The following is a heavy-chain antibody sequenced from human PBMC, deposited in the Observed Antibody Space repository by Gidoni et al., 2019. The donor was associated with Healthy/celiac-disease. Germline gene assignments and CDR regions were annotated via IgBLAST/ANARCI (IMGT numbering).Heavy chain of an antibody. V-gene: IGHV3-66*01. CDR3: ARDRLWFGELEDLGGYYGMDV. CDR2: IYSGGST. D-gene: IGHD3-10*01. CDR1: GFTVSSHY. Sequence: EVQLVESGGGLVQPGGSLRLSCAASGFTVSSHYMSWVRQAPGKGLEWVSVIYSGGSTYYADSVKGRFTISRDNSKNTLYLQMNSLRAEDTAVYYCARDRLWFGELEDLGGYYGMDVWGQGTTVTVSS. J-gene: IGHJ6*02.